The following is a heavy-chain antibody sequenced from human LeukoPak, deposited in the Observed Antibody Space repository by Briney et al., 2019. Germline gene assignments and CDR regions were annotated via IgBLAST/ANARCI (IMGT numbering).Heavy chain of an antibody. CDR2: IINSGGTV. D-gene: IGHD3-10*01. CDR1: GFTFSIYG. V-gene: IGHV3-48*02. CDR3: ARVGRGVFGMDV. J-gene: IGHJ6*02. Sequence: GGSLTLSCAASGFTFSIYGMNWLRQAPGGGLEWVSYIINSGGTVYYTDSVQGQFTISRDNARNSLFLQMNSLRDEDTAVYYCARVGRGVFGMDVWGQGTTVTVSS.